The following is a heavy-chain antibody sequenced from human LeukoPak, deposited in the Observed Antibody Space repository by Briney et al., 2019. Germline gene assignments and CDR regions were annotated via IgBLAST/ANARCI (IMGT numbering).Heavy chain of an antibody. CDR1: GGSISSYY. V-gene: IGHV4-59*01. CDR3: ARVGLYSSSWSAIDY. J-gene: IGHJ4*02. CDR2: IYYSGST. Sequence: SETLSLTCTVSGGSISSYYWSWIRQPPGKGLEWIGYIYYSGSTNYNPSLKSRVTISVDTSKNQFSLKLSSVTAADTAVYYCARVGLYSSSWSAIDYWGQGTLVTASS. D-gene: IGHD6-13*01.